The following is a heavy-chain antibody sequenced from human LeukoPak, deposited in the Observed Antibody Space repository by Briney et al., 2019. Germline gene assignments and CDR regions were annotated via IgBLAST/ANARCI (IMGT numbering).Heavy chain of an antibody. V-gene: IGHV3-23*01. CDR1: GFTFSSYA. Sequence: GGSLRLSCAASGFTFSSYAMSWVRQAPGKGLEWVSAISGSGGSTYYADSVKGRFTISRDNSKNTLYLQMNSLRVDDTAVYYCAKVFVDSSGYYYWGQGTLVTVSS. J-gene: IGHJ4*02. CDR3: AKVFVDSSGYYY. D-gene: IGHD3-22*01. CDR2: ISGSGGST.